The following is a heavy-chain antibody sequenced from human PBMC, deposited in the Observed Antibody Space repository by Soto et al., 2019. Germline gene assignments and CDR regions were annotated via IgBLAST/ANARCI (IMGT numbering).Heavy chain of an antibody. V-gene: IGHV1-18*01. CDR2: ISAYNGNT. Sequence: ASVKVSCKASGYTFTSYGISWVRQAPGQGLEWMGWISAYNGNTNYAQKLQGRVAMTTDTSTSTAYMELRSLRSDDTAVYYCARPGGVWFGESPTNTYYYYGMDVWGQGTKVTVYS. D-gene: IGHD3-10*01. J-gene: IGHJ6*02. CDR1: GYTFTSYG. CDR3: ARPGGVWFGESPTNTYYYYGMDV.